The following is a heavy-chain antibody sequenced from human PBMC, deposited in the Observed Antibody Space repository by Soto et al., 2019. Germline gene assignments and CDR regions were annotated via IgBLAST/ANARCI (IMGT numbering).Heavy chain of an antibody. D-gene: IGHD1-26*01. V-gene: IGHV3-30*18. CDR2: ISYDGSNK. CDR1: GFTFSSYG. J-gene: IGHJ4*02. Sequence: QVQLAESGGGVVQPGRSLRLSCAASGFTFSSYGMHWVRQAPGKGLEWVAVISYDGSNKHYADSVKGRFTISRDNSKNTLYLQMNSLRAEDTAVYYCAKDRGVGATRGTNFDYWGQRTLVTVPS. CDR3: AKDRGVGATRGTNFDY.